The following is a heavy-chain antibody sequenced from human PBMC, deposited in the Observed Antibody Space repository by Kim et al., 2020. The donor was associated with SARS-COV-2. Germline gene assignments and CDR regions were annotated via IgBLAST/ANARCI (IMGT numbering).Heavy chain of an antibody. D-gene: IGHD3-22*01. CDR2: IIPIFGTA. J-gene: IGHJ3*02. Sequence: SVKVSCKASGGTFSSYAISWVRQAPGQGLEWMGGIIPIFGTANYAQKFQGRVTITADESTSTAYMELSSLRSEDTAVYYCARAPDYYDSSGYYYDAFDIWGQGTMVTVSS. CDR3: ARAPDYYDSSGYYYDAFDI. V-gene: IGHV1-69*13. CDR1: GGTFSSYA.